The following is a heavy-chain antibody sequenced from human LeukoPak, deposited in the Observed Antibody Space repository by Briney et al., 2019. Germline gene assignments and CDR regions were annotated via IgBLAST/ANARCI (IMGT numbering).Heavy chain of an antibody. CDR3: ARARPGYYYGSGSSYWYFDL. V-gene: IGHV4-4*07. CDR2: IYTSGST. D-gene: IGHD3-10*01. J-gene: IGHJ2*01. CDR1: GGSISSYY. Sequence: SETLSLTCTVSGGSISSYYWSWIRQPAGKGLEWIGRIYTSGSTNYNPSLKSRVTMSVDTSKNQFSLRLSSVTAADTAMYYCARARPGYYYGSGSSYWYFDLWGRGTLVTVSS.